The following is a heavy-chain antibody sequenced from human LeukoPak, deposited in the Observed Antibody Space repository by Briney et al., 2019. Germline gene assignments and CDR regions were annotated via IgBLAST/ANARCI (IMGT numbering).Heavy chain of an antibody. Sequence: SETLSPTCTVSGGSITSGGYYWSWIRQHPGKGLEWIGYIYYSGGTYYNLSLKSRAAVSVDTSKNQFSLKLSSVTAADTAVYYCARDVGRGYDILTGYDGRAFDIWGQGTMVTFSS. CDR1: GGSITSGGYY. D-gene: IGHD3-9*01. CDR3: ARDVGRGYDILTGYDGRAFDI. J-gene: IGHJ3*02. V-gene: IGHV4-31*03. CDR2: IYYSGGT.